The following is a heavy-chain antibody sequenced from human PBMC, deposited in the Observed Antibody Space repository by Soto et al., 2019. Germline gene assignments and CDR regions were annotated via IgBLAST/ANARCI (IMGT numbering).Heavy chain of an antibody. D-gene: IGHD3-10*01. CDR3: ARDKGTYGSGSYPYFDY. Sequence: QVQLVQSGAEVKKPGASVKVSCKASGYTSTSYGISWVRQAPGQGLEWMGWISAYNGNTNYAQKLQGRVTMTTDTSTSTAYMELRSLRSDDTAVYYCARDKGTYGSGSYPYFDYWGQGTLVTVSS. V-gene: IGHV1-18*01. CDR2: ISAYNGNT. CDR1: GYTSTSYG. J-gene: IGHJ4*02.